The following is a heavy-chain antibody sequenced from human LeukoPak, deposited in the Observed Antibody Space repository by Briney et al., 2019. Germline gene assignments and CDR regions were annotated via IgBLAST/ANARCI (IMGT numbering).Heavy chain of an antibody. CDR2: ISWNSDRT. Sequence: GGSLRLSCTASGFTFDDFAMHWARQVPGKGLEWVSGISWNSDRTGYADSVKGRFTISRDNAKNSLYLQMNSLRGEDTALYYCTKDAGTTRFLGWFYYGMDVWGQGTTVTVSS. V-gene: IGHV3-9*01. D-gene: IGHD3-3*01. J-gene: IGHJ6*02. CDR3: TKDAGTTRFLGWFYYGMDV. CDR1: GFTFDDFA.